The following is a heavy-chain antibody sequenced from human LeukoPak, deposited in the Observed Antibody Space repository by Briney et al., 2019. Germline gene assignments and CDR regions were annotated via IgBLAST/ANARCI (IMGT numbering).Heavy chain of an antibody. CDR3: AREKGNSYGYDY. D-gene: IGHD5-18*01. CDR1: GGSISTYY. CDR2: IYYTGST. J-gene: IGHJ4*02. Sequence: PSETLSLTCTVSGGSISTYYWSWIRQPPGKGLEWIGYIYYTGSTNYNPSLESRVTISVDTSKNQFSLKLSSVTAADTAVYYCAREKGNSYGYDYWGQGTLVTVSS. V-gene: IGHV4-59*01.